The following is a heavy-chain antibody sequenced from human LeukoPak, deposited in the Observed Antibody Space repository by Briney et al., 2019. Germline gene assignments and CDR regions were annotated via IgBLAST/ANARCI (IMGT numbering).Heavy chain of an antibody. D-gene: IGHD4-17*01. CDR1: GFTFSDYY. CDR2: ISSSSSYT. J-gene: IGHJ3*02. V-gene: IGHV3-11*06. CDR3: ARENSGDYGDAFDI. Sequence: GGSLRLSCTASGFTFSDYYMSWIRQAPGKGLEWVSYISSSSSYTKYADSVKGRFTISRDNARNSLYLQMNSLRAEDTAVYYCARENSGDYGDAFDIWGQGTMVTVSS.